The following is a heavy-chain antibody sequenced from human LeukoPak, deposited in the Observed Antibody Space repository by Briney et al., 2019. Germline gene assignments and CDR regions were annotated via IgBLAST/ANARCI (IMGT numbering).Heavy chain of an antibody. CDR2: ISYDGTNK. CDR3: ARDGDKCSGGSCYSWSFDYYYGMDV. CDR1: GFTFTTYG. V-gene: IGHV3-30*03. D-gene: IGHD2-15*01. Sequence: PGGSLRLSCAASGFTFTTYGTHWVRQAPGKGLEWVAFISYDGTNKYYADSVKGRFTISRDNSDNILYLQMNRLRAEDTAVYYCARDGDKCSGGSCYSWSFDYYYGMDVWGQGTTVTVSS. J-gene: IGHJ6*02.